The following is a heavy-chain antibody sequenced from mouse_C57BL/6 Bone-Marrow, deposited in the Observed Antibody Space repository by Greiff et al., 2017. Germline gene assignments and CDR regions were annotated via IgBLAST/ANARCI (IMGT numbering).Heavy chain of an antibody. CDR3: ARYWYYGSRSREDYFDY. CDR1: GFTFTDYY. CDR2: IRNKANGYTT. D-gene: IGHD1-1*01. J-gene: IGHJ2*01. Sequence: EVKLVESGGGLVQLGGSLSLSCAASGFTFTDYYMSWVRQPPGKALEWLGFIRNKANGYTTEYSASVKGRFTISSDNSQSILYLQMNALRAVDSATYYCARYWYYGSRSREDYFDYWGQGTTLTVSS. V-gene: IGHV7-3*01.